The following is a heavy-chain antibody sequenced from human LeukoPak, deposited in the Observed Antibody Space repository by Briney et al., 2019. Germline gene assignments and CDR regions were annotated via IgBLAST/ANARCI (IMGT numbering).Heavy chain of an antibody. Sequence: GGSLGLSCAASGFTFSSYGMQWVRQAPGKGLEWVAVISYDGSNKYYADSVKGRFTISRDNSKNTLYLQMNSLRAEDTAVYYCARGAYGSGSYGDNWFDPWGQGTLVTVSS. V-gene: IGHV3-30*03. D-gene: IGHD3-10*01. CDR2: ISYDGSNK. CDR3: ARGAYGSGSYGDNWFDP. J-gene: IGHJ5*02. CDR1: GFTFSSYG.